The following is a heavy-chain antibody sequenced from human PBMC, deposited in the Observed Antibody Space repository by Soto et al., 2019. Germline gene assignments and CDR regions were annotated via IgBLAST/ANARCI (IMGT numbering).Heavy chain of an antibody. CDR1: GGSISSGGYY. CDR2: IYYSGST. CDR3: ALRLGDPGRLYFDY. J-gene: IGHJ4*02. D-gene: IGHD3-16*01. V-gene: IGHV4-31*03. Sequence: QVQLQKSGPGLVKPSQTLSLTCTVSGGSISSGGYYCSWIRQHPGKGLEWIGYIYYSGSTYYNPSLKSRVSISVDTSKNQFSLKLSSVTAADTAVYYCALRLGDPGRLYFDYWGQGTLVTVSS.